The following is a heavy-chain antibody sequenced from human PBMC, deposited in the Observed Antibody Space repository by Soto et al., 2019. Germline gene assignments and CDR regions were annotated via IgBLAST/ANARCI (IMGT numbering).Heavy chain of an antibody. CDR3: ARGPGYYFDY. V-gene: IGHV3-64*01. J-gene: IGHJ4*02. CDR1: GFTFSSYA. Sequence: EVQLVESGGGLVQPGGSLRLSCAASGFTFSSYAMHWVRQAPGKGLEYVSAISSNGGSTYYANSGKGRFTISRDNSKNTLYLQMGSLRAEDMAVYYCARGPGYYFDYWGQGTRVTVSS. CDR2: ISSNGGST.